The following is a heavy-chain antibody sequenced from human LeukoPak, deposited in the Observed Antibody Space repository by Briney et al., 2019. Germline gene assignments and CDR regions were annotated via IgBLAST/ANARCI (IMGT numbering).Heavy chain of an antibody. CDR3: ARTLAAMVGY. CDR2: IHYSGST. D-gene: IGHD5-18*01. CDR1: GGSISSSAYH. V-gene: IGHV4-39*01. Sequence: SETLSLTCTVSGGSISSSAYHWGWIRQPPGKGLEWIGSIHYSGSTYYNPSLKSRVTISVDTSKNQFSLKLSSVTAADTAVYYCARTLAAMVGYWGQGTLVTVSS. J-gene: IGHJ4*02.